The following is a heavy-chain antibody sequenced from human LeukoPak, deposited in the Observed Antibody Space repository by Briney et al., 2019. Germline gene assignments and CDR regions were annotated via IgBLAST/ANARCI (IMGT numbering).Heavy chain of an antibody. D-gene: IGHD1-26*01. J-gene: IGHJ4*02. CDR3: ARGDSWGFFDY. CDR2: IKTDGSQI. Sequence: GGSLRLSCVVSGFTFSSYWMTWVRQAPGKGLEWVANIKTDGSQIYYLDSVKGRFTISRDNARNSLYLQMNSLRAEDTAVYYCARGDSWGFFDYWGQGTLVTVSS. V-gene: IGHV3-7*01. CDR1: GFTFSSYW.